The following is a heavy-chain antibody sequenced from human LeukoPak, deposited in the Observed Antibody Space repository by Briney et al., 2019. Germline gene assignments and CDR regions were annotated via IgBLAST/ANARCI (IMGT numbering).Heavy chain of an antibody. J-gene: IGHJ4*02. D-gene: IGHD2-21*02. CDR3: ARDMGHIVVVTAPKGFDY. CDR1: GFTFSGYA. Sequence: PGRSLRLSCAASGFTFSGYAMHWVRQAPGKGLEWVAVISYDGSNKYYADSVKGRFTISRDNSKNTLYLQMNSLRAEDTAVYYCARDMGHIVVVTAPKGFDYWGQGTLVTVSS. CDR2: ISYDGSNK. V-gene: IGHV3-30-3*01.